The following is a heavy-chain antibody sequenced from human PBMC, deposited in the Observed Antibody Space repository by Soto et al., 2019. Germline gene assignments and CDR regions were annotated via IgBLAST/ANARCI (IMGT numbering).Heavy chain of an antibody. CDR2: IYSGGST. CDR1: GFTVSSNY. Sequence: EVQLVESGGGLVQPGGSLRLSCAASGFTVSSNYMSWVRQAPGKGLEWVSVIYSGGSTYYEDSVKGSFNISRDNSKNTLYLKMNSVRAEDTSVYYCASNHRSYPWAFDIWVQGTMVTVSS. V-gene: IGHV3-66*01. J-gene: IGHJ3*02. CDR3: ASNHRSYPWAFDI.